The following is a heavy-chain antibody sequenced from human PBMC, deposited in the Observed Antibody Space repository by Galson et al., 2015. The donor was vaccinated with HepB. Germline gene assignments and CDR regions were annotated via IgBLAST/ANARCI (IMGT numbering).Heavy chain of an antibody. Sequence: SVKVSCKAYGGSFSTYAISWVRQAPGQGLEWMGGIIPIFGTANYAQKFQGRVTITADESTSTAYMELSSLRSEDTAVYYCARVRYFDWRIADYYYGMDVWGQGTTVTVSS. J-gene: IGHJ6*02. CDR2: IIPIFGTA. CDR3: ARVRYFDWRIADYYYGMDV. V-gene: IGHV1-69*13. D-gene: IGHD3-9*01. CDR1: GGSFSTYA.